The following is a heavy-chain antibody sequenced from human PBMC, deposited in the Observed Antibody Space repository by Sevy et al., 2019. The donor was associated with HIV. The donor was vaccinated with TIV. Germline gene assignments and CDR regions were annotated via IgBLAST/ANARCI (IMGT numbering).Heavy chain of an antibody. CDR3: AKGGYDYIWGSYRYIVY. CDR2: ISGRGGST. D-gene: IGHD3-16*02. CDR1: GFTFSSYA. Sequence: GGSLRLSCAASGFTFSSYAMSWVRQAPGKGLEWVSAISGRGGSTYYADSVKGRFTISRDNSKNTLYLQMNSLRAEDTAVYYSAKGGYDYIWGSYRYIVYWGQGTLVTVSS. V-gene: IGHV3-23*01. J-gene: IGHJ4*02.